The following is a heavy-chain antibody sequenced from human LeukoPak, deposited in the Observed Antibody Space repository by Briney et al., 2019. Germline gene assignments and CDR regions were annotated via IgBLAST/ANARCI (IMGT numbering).Heavy chain of an antibody. CDR1: GGSISSISYY. J-gene: IGHJ4*02. V-gene: IGHV4-31*03. CDR3: ARDHNRYYGSGSYYN. CDR2: IYYSGST. D-gene: IGHD3-10*01. Sequence: SETLSLTCTVSGGSISSISYYWGWIRQPPGKGLEWIGYIYYSGSTYNNPSLKSRVTISVDTSKNQFSLKLSSVTAADTAVYYCARDHNRYYGSGSYYNWGQGTLVTAPS.